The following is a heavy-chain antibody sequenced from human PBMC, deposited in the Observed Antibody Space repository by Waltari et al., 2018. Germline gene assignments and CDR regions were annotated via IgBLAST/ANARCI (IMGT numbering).Heavy chain of an antibody. CDR1: GYTFTNYY. V-gene: IGHV1-46*01. CDR3: AGDGAFYYDDSYNPYNCFDS. D-gene: IGHD3-22*01. J-gene: IGHJ5*01. Sequence: QVQLVQSGAEVKSPGASLKVSCKASGYTFTNYYMHWVRQDPGQGLEWMGMINPNGGITGDAQKFRGRVHMTRDTSTGTVYMELNRLKSEDTAVYYCAGDGAFYYDDSYNPYNCFDSWGHGTLVTVSS. CDR2: INPNGGIT.